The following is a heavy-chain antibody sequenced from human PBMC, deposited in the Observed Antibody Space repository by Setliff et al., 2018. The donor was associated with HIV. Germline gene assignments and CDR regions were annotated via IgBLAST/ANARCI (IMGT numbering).Heavy chain of an antibody. CDR1: GGSISSYY. Sequence: SETLSLTCTVSGGSISSYYWSWIRQHPGKGLEYIGYIYYSGSTYYNPSLKSRLTIPQHTPKNHFSLSLSSVTAADTAVYYCARQFWMLTTLYFDSLGPRTLVTVS. CDR3: ARQFWMLTTLYFDS. D-gene: IGHD3-16*01. CDR2: IYYSGST. V-gene: IGHV4-59*08. J-gene: IGHJ4*02.